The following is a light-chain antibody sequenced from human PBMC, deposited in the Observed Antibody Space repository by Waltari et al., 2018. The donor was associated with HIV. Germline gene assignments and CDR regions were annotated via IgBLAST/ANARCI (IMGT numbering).Light chain of an antibody. CDR2: DNN. Sequence: QSVLTQPPSVSAAPGQKVTISCSGSSPNIGNNYVSWYQQLPGTAPQPLIYDNNKRPSGIPDRFSGSKSGTSATLGITGLQTGDEADYYCGTWDSSLSAVVFGGGTKLTVL. J-gene: IGLJ2*01. V-gene: IGLV1-51*01. CDR1: SPNIGNNY. CDR3: GTWDSSLSAVV.